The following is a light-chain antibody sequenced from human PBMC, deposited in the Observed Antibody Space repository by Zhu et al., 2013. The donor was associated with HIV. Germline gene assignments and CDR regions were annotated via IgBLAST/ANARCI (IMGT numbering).Light chain of an antibody. V-gene: IGKV1-33*01. Sequence: DIQMTQSPSSLSASVGDRVIITCQASQDISNSLNWYQQKPGKAPNVLIYDAVNLAGGVPSRFSGSGSGTDFTFTISSLEPEDFAIYYCLQSNSYPRTFGQGTRLEIK. J-gene: IGKJ2*02. CDR3: LQSNSYPRT. CDR1: QDISNS. CDR2: DAV.